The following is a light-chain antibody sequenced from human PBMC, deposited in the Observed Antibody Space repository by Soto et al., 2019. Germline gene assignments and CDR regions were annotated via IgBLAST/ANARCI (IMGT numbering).Light chain of an antibody. Sequence: PGERATLSCRTSQRVSSDFLAWYQQKAGQAPRLLIYGPSNRATGVPDRFIGGGSGTDFTLTISRLEPEDFAVYYCQQFGSAPRTFGQGTKVEIK. CDR3: QQFGSAPRT. J-gene: IGKJ1*01. CDR1: QRVSSDF. CDR2: GPS. V-gene: IGKV3-20*01.